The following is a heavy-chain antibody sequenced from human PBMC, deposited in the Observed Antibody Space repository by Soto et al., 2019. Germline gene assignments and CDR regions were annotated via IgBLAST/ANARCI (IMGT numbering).Heavy chain of an antibody. J-gene: IGHJ6*02. CDR3: ARQAYDILTGYYPYYYYYGMDV. Sequence: NPSETLSLTCTVSGGSISSSSYYWGWIRQPPGKGLEWIGSIYYSGSTYYNPSLKSRVTISVDTSKNQFSLKLSSVTAADTAVYYCARQAYDILTGYYPYYYYYGMDVWGQGTTVTVSS. CDR2: IYYSGST. D-gene: IGHD3-9*01. V-gene: IGHV4-39*01. CDR1: GGSISSSSYY.